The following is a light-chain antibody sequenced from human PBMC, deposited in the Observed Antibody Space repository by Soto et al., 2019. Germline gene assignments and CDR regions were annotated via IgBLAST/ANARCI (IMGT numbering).Light chain of an antibody. CDR2: GAS. J-gene: IGKJ5*01. CDR3: QQYHKWPPIT. Sequence: EVVMTQSPATLSVSLGESATLSCRASQSVDGYLAWYQQKPGQAPRLLIYGASTRATGVTARFRGGGSGTEFTLTISSLQSEDSAVYSCQQYHKWPPITFGQVTLLEIK. CDR1: QSVDGY. V-gene: IGKV3-15*01.